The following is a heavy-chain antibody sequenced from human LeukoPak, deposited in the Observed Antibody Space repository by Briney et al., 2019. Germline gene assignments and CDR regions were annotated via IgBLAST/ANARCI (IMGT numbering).Heavy chain of an antibody. V-gene: IGHV3-11*01. CDR3: ARAGMDTAMVYYYYYYMDV. J-gene: IGHJ6*03. Sequence: TGGSLRLSCAASGFTFSDYYMSWIRQAPGKGLEWVSYISSSGSTIYYADSVKGRFTISRDNAKNSLYLQMNSLRAEDTAVYYCARAGMDTAMVYYYYYYMDVWGKGTTVTVSS. D-gene: IGHD5-18*01. CDR1: GFTFSDYY. CDR2: ISSSGSTI.